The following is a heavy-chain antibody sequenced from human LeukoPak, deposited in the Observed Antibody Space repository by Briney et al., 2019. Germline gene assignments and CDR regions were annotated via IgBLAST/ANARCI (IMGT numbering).Heavy chain of an antibody. D-gene: IGHD3-10*01. CDR1: GGSFSGYY. J-gene: IGHJ4*02. CDR3: ARVSWYSGSGSYFY. V-gene: IGHV4-34*01. Sequence: SETLSLTCAVYGGSFSGYYWRWIRQPPGKGLEWIGEINHSGRSNYNPSLKRRVTISVDTSKNQFSLKLSSLTAADTAVYYCARVSWYSGSGSYFYWGQGTLVTVSS. CDR2: INHSGRS.